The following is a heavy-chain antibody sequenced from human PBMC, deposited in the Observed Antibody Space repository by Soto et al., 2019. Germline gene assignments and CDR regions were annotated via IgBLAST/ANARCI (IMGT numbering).Heavy chain of an antibody. CDR2: VYHSGST. V-gene: IGHV4-4*02. CDR3: AGTSTSGTRFDY. CDR1: GGSISTSNW. Sequence: QVQLQESGPGLVKPSGTLSLTCAVSGGSISTSNWWSWVRQPPGKGLEWIGEVYHSGSTNYNPSFKSRGAKSVDKSKNPVSLKVNPVTAADTALYYCAGTSTSGTRFDYWGQGSLVTVSS. J-gene: IGHJ4*02. D-gene: IGHD1-1*01.